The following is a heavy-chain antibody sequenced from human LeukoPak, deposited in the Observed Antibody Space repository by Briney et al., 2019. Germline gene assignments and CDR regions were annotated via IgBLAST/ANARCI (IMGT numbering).Heavy chain of an antibody. J-gene: IGHJ4*02. CDR3: ARLARYCSSTTCYHFDY. CDR2: IYNSGNT. V-gene: IGHV4-38-2*01. CDR1: GYSISSGYY. D-gene: IGHD2-2*01. Sequence: SETLSLTCAVSGYSISSGYYWGWIRQPPGKGLEWIGSIYNSGNTYYNTSLKSRVTISVDTSKNQFSLNLSSVTAADTAVYYCARLARYCSSTTCYHFDYWGQGTLVTVSS.